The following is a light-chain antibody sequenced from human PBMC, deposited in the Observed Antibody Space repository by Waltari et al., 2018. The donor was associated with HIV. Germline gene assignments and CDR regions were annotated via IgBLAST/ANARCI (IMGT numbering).Light chain of an antibody. CDR3: QAWDSSTVV. CDR2: QDS. V-gene: IGLV3-1*01. CDR1: KLGDKY. Sequence: SYELTQPPSVSVSPGQTASITCSGDKLGDKYACWHQQKPGQSPLLVIYQDSKRPSGIPARFSASNSGNTATLTISGSQAMDEADYYCQAWDSSTVVFGGGTKLTVL. J-gene: IGLJ2*01.